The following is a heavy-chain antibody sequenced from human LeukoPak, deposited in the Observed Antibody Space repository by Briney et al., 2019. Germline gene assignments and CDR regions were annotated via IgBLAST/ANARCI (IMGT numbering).Heavy chain of an antibody. D-gene: IGHD3-10*01. CDR2: INLNSGGT. CDR3: TRGGDDEGPNYFDY. CDR1: GYTFTGYY. V-gene: IGHV1-2*04. Sequence: VASVKVSCKASGYTFTGYYMHWVRQAPGHGLEWLGWINLNSGGTHYVQNFQGWVTMTRDTSISTAHMELDGLRYDDTAVYYCTRGGDDEGPNYFDYWGQGTLVTVSS. J-gene: IGHJ4*02.